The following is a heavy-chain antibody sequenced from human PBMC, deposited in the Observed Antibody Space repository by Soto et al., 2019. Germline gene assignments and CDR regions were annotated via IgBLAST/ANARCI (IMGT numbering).Heavy chain of an antibody. Sequence: ASVKVSCKASGGTFYTYTFSWVRQAPGQGLEWMGSVTPIYPTTNYAEKFQGRLTVTADGSTNTAYMELNSLTSEDTAVYYCARIPRYSFPTSDDLDSWGQGTLVTVSS. CDR2: VTPIYPTT. CDR3: ARIPRYSFPTSDDLDS. CDR1: GGTFYTYT. J-gene: IGHJ4*02. D-gene: IGHD5-18*01. V-gene: IGHV1-69*13.